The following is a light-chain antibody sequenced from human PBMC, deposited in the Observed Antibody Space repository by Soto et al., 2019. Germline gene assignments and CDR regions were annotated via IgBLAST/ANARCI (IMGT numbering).Light chain of an antibody. V-gene: IGLV2-14*01. CDR3: GSITRSSTSV. Sequence: QSVLSQPASVSGSPGQSITIACTGTSSDVGVFEYVSWYQHQLGKAPKLIIYDVTKRPSGVSNRFSGSKSGNTASLTISGIQAEDEGDYYCGSITRSSTSVFGTGTKVTVL. CDR1: SSDVGVFEY. CDR2: DVT. J-gene: IGLJ1*01.